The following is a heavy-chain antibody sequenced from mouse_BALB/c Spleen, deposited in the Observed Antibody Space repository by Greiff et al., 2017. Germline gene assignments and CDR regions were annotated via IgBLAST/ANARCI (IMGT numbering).Heavy chain of an antibody. CDR2: ISSGGST. CDR1: GFTFSSYA. V-gene: IGHV5-6-5*01. Sequence: EVKLEESGGGLVKPGGSLKLSCAASGFTFSSYAMSWVRQTPEKRLEWVASISSGGSTYYPDSVKGRFTISRDNARNILYLQMSSLRSEDTAMYYCARDGSSYPYAMDYWGQGTSVTVSS. J-gene: IGHJ4*01. D-gene: IGHD1-1*01. CDR3: ARDGSSYPYAMDY.